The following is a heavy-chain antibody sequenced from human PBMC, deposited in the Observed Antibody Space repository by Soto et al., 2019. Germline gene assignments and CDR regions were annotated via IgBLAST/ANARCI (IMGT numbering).Heavy chain of an antibody. V-gene: IGHV3-23*01. CDR2: ISGSGGST. CDR1: GFTFSSYA. Sequence: GSLRLSCAASGFTFSSYAMSWVRQAPGKGLEWVSAISGSGGSTYYADSVKGRFTISRDNSKNTLYLQMNSLRAEDTAAYYCAKDQRFGELLYGANYYYYYGMDVWGQGTTVTVSS. CDR3: AKDQRFGELLYGANYYYYYGMDV. D-gene: IGHD3-10*01. J-gene: IGHJ6*02.